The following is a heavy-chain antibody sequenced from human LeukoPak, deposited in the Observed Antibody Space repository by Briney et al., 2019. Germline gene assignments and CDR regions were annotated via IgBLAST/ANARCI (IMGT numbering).Heavy chain of an antibody. CDR2: ISGGGGST. CDR3: AKEFEAAAGTYFDY. Sequence: GGSLRPSCAASGFTLRSYAMSWVRQAPGKGLEWVSDISGGGGSTYYADSVKGRFTISRDNSKNTLYLQMNSLRAEDTAVYYCAKEFEAAAGTYFDYWGQGNLVTVSS. V-gene: IGHV3-23*01. J-gene: IGHJ4*02. D-gene: IGHD6-13*01. CDR1: GFTLRSYA.